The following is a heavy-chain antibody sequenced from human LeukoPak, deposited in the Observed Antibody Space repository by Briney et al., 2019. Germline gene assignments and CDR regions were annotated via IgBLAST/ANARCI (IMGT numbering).Heavy chain of an antibody. CDR2: IYYSGST. J-gene: IGHJ3*02. D-gene: IGHD3-22*01. CDR1: GGSISSSSYY. V-gene: IGHV4-39*01. CDR3: ARWYYYDSSGYYESAFDM. Sequence: SETLSLTCTVSGGSISSSSYYWGWIRQPPGKGLEWIGSIYYSGSTYYNPSLKSRVTISVDTSKNQFSLKLSSVTAADTAVYYCARWYYYDSSGYYESAFDMWGQGTMVTVSS.